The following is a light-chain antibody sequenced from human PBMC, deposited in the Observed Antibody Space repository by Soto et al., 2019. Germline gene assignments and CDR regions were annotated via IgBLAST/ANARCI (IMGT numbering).Light chain of an antibody. V-gene: IGKV1-39*01. CDR2: AAS. J-gene: IGKJ4*01. CDR3: QQSYVTPLS. CDR1: QSISNY. Sequence: DMEMTQSPYSLSASVGDRVTITCRASQSISNYLNWYQHKPGKVPKLLIYAASSLQSGFPTKYRGSGSGTHFTLTINSLQHEDFASYYCQQSYVTPLSFGGGTKIAIK.